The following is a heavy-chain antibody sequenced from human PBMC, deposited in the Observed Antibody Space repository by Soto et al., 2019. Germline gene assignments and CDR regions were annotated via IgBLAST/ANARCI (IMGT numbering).Heavy chain of an antibody. Sequence: GASVKVSCKASGYTFSSYAMHWVRQAPGQRLEWMGWINGGNGNGNTKYSQNFQGRVTITRDTSASTAYMELSSLRSEDTAVYYCATSLRLTGTTGGIDFWGQGTPVTVSS. CDR1: GYTFSSYA. V-gene: IGHV1-3*01. CDR2: INGGNGNGNT. J-gene: IGHJ4*02. CDR3: ATSLRLTGTTGGIDF. D-gene: IGHD1-7*01.